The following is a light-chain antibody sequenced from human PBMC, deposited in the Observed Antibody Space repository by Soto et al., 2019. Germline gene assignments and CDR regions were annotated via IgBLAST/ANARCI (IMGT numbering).Light chain of an antibody. CDR2: GAS. V-gene: IGKV3-20*01. J-gene: IGKJ1*01. Sequence: EIVLTQSPGTLSLSPGERATLSCRASQRITSNYLAWYQQKPGQTPRLVIYGASSRATGISAMFSSRGSRTDFTLTISTLEPEAYAVYYCQQYGSSPWTFGQGNKVEGK. CDR3: QQYGSSPWT. CDR1: QRITSNY.